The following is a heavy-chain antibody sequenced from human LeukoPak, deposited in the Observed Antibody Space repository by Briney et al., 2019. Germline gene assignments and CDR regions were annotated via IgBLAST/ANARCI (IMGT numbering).Heavy chain of an antibody. CDR3: AREPTLLWFGVTYNWFDP. J-gene: IGHJ5*02. CDR2: IYTSGST. CDR1: GGSISSYY. Sequence: SETLSLTCTVSGGSISSYYWSWIRQPAGKGLEWIGRIYTSGSTNYNPSLKSRVTMSVDTSKNQFSLKLSSVTAADTAVYYCAREPTLLWFGVTYNWFDPWGQGTLVTVSS. V-gene: IGHV4-4*07. D-gene: IGHD3-10*01.